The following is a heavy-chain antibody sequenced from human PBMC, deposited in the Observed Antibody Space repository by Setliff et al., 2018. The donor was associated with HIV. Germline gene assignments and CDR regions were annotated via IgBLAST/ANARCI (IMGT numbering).Heavy chain of an antibody. J-gene: IGHJ4*02. CDR2: IKPDGSSK. V-gene: IGHV3-7*01. CDR1: GFTFSTFW. CDR3: VRWGLPYGIDA. D-gene: IGHD3-16*01. Sequence: EGSLRLSCAASGFTFSTFWMGWVRQAPGKGREWVAHIKPDGSSKKYVDSVKGRFTISRDNAKDSLYLQMHSLRAEDTAVYYCVRWGLPYGIDAWGQGTLVTVSS.